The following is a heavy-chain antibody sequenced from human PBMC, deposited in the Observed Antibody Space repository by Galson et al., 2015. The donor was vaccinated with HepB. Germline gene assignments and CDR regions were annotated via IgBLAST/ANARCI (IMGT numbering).Heavy chain of an antibody. D-gene: IGHD4-11*01. J-gene: IGHJ4*02. V-gene: IGHV3-33*04. Sequence: SLRLSCAASGNTFSSHGMHWVRQAPGKGLEWVALIWYDGSKDYYADSVKGRFAVSRDNFNNILYLQMNSLRVEDTAVYYCARCYGNYRAFDYWGQGTLVAVSS. CDR1: GNTFSSHG. CDR3: ARCYGNYRAFDY. CDR2: IWYDGSKD.